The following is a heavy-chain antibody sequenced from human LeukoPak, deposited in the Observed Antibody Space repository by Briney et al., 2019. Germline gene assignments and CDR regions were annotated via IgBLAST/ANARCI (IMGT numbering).Heavy chain of an antibody. Sequence: PSETLSLTCTVSGYSISSGYYWGWIRQPPGKGLEWIGSIYHSGSTYYNPSLKSRVTISVDTSKNQFSLKLSSVTAADTAVYYCARDRADIVVVPAAMDIWGQGTMVTVSS. D-gene: IGHD2-2*01. CDR1: GYSISSGYY. V-gene: IGHV4-38-2*02. CDR2: IYHSGST. CDR3: ARDRADIVVVPAAMDI. J-gene: IGHJ3*02.